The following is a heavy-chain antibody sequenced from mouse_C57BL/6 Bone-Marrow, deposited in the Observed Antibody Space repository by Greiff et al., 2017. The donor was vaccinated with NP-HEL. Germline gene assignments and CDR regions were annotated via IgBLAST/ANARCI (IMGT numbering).Heavy chain of an antibody. CDR2: ISDGGSYT. CDR3: ARERVYYYGSSSYYAMDY. J-gene: IGHJ4*01. Sequence: DVKLVESGGGLVKPGGSLKLSCAASGFTFSSYAMSWVRQTPEKRLEWVATISDGGSYTYYPDNVKGRFTISRDNAKNNLYLQMSHLKSEDTAMYYCARERVYYYGSSSYYAMDYWGQGTSVTVSS. CDR1: GFTFSSYA. V-gene: IGHV5-4*01. D-gene: IGHD1-1*01.